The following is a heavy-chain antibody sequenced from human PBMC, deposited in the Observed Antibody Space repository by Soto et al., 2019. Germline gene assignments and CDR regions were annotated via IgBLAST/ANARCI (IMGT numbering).Heavy chain of an antibody. CDR3: ARQFLFCVTLWLRGCMVV. CDR1: GGSISSSSYY. CDR2: IYYSGST. J-gene: IGHJ6*02. Sequence: PSETLSLTCTVSGGSISSSSYYWGWIRQPPGKGLEWIGSIYYSGSTYYNPSLKSRVTISVDTSKNQFSLKLSSVTAADTAVYYCARQFLFCVTLWLRGCMVVSGQGTTVTVSS. D-gene: IGHD5-18*01. V-gene: IGHV4-39*01.